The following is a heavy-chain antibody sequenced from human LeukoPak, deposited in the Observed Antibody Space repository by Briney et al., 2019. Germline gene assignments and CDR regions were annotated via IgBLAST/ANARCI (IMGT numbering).Heavy chain of an antibody. CDR1: GGSISDNY. V-gene: IGHV4-59*08. CDR3: ARHPFSTPFDY. J-gene: IGHJ4*02. CDR2: AYSSGHT. Sequence: ETLSLTXTVSGGSISDNYWSWIRLPPGKGLEWIGYAYSSGHTNYNSSLRSRVTVSLDTSKSQFSLRLSSVTAADTAVYFCARHPFSTPFDYWGPGIPVTVSS.